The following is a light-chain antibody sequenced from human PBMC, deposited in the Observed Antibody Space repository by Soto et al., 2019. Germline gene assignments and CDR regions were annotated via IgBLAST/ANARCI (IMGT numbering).Light chain of an antibody. Sequence: QSVLTQPPSASGTPGQRVTISCSGSSSNIGSNYVYWYQQLPGTAPKLLIYRNNQRPSGVPDRFSGSKSGTSASLAISGLRSEDEAEDYCAAWDDSLSGRVFGGGTKVTVL. CDR3: AAWDDSLSGRV. V-gene: IGLV1-47*01. J-gene: IGLJ3*02. CDR1: SSNIGSNY. CDR2: RNN.